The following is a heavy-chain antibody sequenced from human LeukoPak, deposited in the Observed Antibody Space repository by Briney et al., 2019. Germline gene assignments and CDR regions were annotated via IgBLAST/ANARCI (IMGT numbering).Heavy chain of an antibody. CDR3: ARVQWLTLDY. J-gene: IGHJ4*02. D-gene: IGHD3-22*01. Sequence: PSETLSLTCTVSGVSISSYYWSWIRQPPGKGLEWIGNIYYSGSANHNPSLKSRVTISVDTSKNQFSLKLSSVTAADTAVYYCARVQWLTLDYWGQGTLVTVSS. CDR2: IYYSGSA. CDR1: GVSISSYY. V-gene: IGHV4-59*12.